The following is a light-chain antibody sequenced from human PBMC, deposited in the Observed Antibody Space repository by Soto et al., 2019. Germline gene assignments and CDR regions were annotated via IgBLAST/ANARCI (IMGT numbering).Light chain of an antibody. V-gene: IGLV2-14*01. CDR1: SSDVGGYNF. J-gene: IGLJ1*01. CDR3: SSYTSSSTLV. CDR2: DVS. Sequence: QSALTQPASVSGSPGQSITISCTGASSDVGGYNFVSWYQLHPGKAPKLMICDVSNRPSGVSNRFSGSKSGNTASLTISGLQAEDEADYYCSSYTSSSTLVFGIGTKLTVL.